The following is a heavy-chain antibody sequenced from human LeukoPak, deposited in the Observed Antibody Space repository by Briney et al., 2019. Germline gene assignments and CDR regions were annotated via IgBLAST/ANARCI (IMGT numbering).Heavy chain of an antibody. CDR3: ARDELIGAVVVVAATSYFDY. J-gene: IGHJ4*02. Sequence: GGSLRLSCAASGFTFSDYYMSWIRQAPGKGLEWVSYISSSGSTIYYADSVKGRFTISRDNAKNSLYLQMNSLRAEDTAVYYCARDELIGAVVVVAATSYFDYWGQGTLVTVSS. V-gene: IGHV3-11*01. CDR1: GFTFSDYY. D-gene: IGHD2-15*01. CDR2: ISSSGSTI.